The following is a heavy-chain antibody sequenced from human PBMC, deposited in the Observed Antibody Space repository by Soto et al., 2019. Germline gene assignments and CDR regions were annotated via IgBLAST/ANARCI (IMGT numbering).Heavy chain of an antibody. CDR3: ARHYSSDPFDY. CDR2: ISYSGYP. D-gene: IGHD2-21*01. V-gene: IGHV4-59*08. Sequence: GASISNYYWSWIRQPPGKELEWIGHISYSGYPDYNPSLNSRVTISADTSKNQFSLKLTSVTAADTAVYYCARHYSSDPFDYWGQGTLVTVSS. J-gene: IGHJ4*02. CDR1: GASISNYY.